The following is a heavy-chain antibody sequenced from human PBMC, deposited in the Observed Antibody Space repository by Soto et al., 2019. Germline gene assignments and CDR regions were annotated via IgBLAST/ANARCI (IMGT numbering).Heavy chain of an antibody. Sequence: QVQLVQSGAEVKKPGSSVKVSCKASRDSFNNYAVTWVRQAPGQGLEWMGGLFPILGTANYAQKFQGRVTITAAESTCTAYMEPNSLRSEDTAVYYCATSYGTSWYGDFWGQGTLVTVSS. V-gene: IGHV1-69*01. CDR3: ATSYGTSWYGDF. J-gene: IGHJ4*02. CDR1: RDSFNNYA. D-gene: IGHD6-13*01. CDR2: LFPILGTA.